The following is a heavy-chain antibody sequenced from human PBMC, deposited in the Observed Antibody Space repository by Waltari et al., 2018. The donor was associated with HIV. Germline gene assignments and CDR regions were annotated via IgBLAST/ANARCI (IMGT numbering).Heavy chain of an antibody. V-gene: IGHV1-8*02. D-gene: IGHD3-22*01. J-gene: IGHJ6*02. CDR2: MNPNSGNT. CDR1: GYNFINFD. CDR3: ARNSSGKGNRYFYYGLDV. Sequence: QVHLVQSGPEVKRPGASVKIYCKAYGYNFINFDVNWVRQAAGQGPEWLGWMNPNSGNTASPYIFEERVTMTRDVSTDTAYLEMSGLTPEDTAIYYCARNSSGKGNRYFYYGLDVWGQGTPVTV.